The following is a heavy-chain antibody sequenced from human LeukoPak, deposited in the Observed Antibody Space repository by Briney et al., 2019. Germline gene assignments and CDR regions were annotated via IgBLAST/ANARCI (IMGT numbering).Heavy chain of an antibody. J-gene: IGHJ5*02. D-gene: IGHD6-13*01. CDR2: IYYSGST. CDR3: ARHRIAAAGTWFDP. Sequence: SETLSLTCTVSGGSISSYYWSWIRQPPGKGLEWIGYIYYSGSTNYNPSLKSRVTISVDTSKNQFSLKLSSVTAADTAVYYCARHRIAAAGTWFDPWGQGTLVTVSS. CDR1: GGSISSYY. V-gene: IGHV4-59*08.